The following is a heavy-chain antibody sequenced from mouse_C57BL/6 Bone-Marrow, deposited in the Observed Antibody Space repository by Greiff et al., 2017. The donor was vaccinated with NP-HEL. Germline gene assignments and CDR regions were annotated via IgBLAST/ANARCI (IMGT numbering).Heavy chain of an antibody. D-gene: IGHD2-3*01. CDR2: IYPGSGST. J-gene: IGHJ3*01. CDR3: ARYDGYYEGFAD. V-gene: IGHV1-55*01. Sequence: QVQLQQPGAELVKPGASVKMSCKASGYTFTSYWITWVKQRPGQGLEWIGDIYPGSGSTNYNEKFKSKATLTVDTSSSTAYMQLSSLTSEDSAVYYCARYDGYYEGFADWGQGTLVTVSA. CDR1: GYTFTSYW.